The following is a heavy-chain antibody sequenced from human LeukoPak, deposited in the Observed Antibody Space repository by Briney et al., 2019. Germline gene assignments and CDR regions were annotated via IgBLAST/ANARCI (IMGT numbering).Heavy chain of an antibody. V-gene: IGHV4-39*01. J-gene: IGHJ4*02. CDR2: IYYSGST. Sequence: KTSETLSLTCTVSGGSISSSSYYWGWIRQPPGKGLEWIGSIYYSGSTYYNPSLKSRVTISVDTSKNQFSLKLSSVTAADTAVYYCARTSSSSGLYFDYWGQGALVTVSS. CDR1: GGSISSSSYY. D-gene: IGHD6-6*01. CDR3: ARTSSSSGLYFDY.